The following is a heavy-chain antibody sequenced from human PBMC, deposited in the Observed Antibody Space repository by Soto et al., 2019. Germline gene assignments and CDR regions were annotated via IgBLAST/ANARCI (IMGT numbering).Heavy chain of an antibody. CDR1: GGSFSCYY. D-gene: IGHD3-22*01. V-gene: IGHV4-34*01. CDR2: INHSGST. CDR3: ARKAYYYDSSGYYYDLYYYYGMDV. J-gene: IGHJ6*02. Sequence: SETLSLTCAVYGGSFSCYYWSWIRQPPGKGLEWIGEINHSGSTNYNPSLKSRVTISVDTSKNQFSLKLSSVTAADTAVYYRARKAYYYDSSGYYYDLYYYYGMDVWGQGTTVTVSS.